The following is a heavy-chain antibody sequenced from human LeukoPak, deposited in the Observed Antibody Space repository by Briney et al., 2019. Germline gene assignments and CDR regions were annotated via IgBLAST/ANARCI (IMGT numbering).Heavy chain of an antibody. CDR2: ISSNGVGT. J-gene: IGHJ3*02. V-gene: IGHV3-64*02. CDR3: VRGGTWMEDAFDI. CDR1: GFTFSSYA. D-gene: IGHD3-16*01. Sequence: PGGSLRLSCTASGFTFSSYAMNWVRQAPGKGLEYVSGISSNGVGTHSADSVKGRFSISRDNSKNTLYLQMGSLRAEDMAVYYCVRGGTWMEDAFDIWGQGTMVTVSS.